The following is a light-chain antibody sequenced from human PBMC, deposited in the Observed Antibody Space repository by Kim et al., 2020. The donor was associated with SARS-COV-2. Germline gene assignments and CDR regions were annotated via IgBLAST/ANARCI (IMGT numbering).Light chain of an antibody. J-gene: IGKJ5*01. Sequence: VSPGERDTLSCRASQSIINNLAGYQQKPGQAPRLLISGASTRATGIPARFSGSGSGTEFTLTINSRQSEDFALYYCQQYNSWLITFGQGTRLEIK. CDR2: GAS. CDR1: QSIINN. V-gene: IGKV3-15*01. CDR3: QQYNSWLIT.